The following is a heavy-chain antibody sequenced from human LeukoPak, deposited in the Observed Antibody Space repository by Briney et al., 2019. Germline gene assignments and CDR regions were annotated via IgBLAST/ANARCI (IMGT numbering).Heavy chain of an antibody. J-gene: IGHJ3*02. Sequence: TGGSLSLSCAASGFTFNNYAMTWVRQAPGKGLEWVSSISGSGSTTSYADSVKGRFTISRDNSKNTLSLQMNSLRVDDTAVYYCAKGYSSSYLRNAFDIWGQGTMVTVSS. CDR2: ISGSGSTT. CDR3: AKGYSSSYLRNAFDI. V-gene: IGHV3-23*01. D-gene: IGHD2-15*01. CDR1: GFTFNNYA.